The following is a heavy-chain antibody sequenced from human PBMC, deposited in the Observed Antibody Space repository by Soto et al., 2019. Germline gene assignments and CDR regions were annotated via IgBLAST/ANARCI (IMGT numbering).Heavy chain of an antibody. CDR3: AREGMDV. CDR1: GFTFSSYS. J-gene: IGHJ6*02. V-gene: IGHV3-21*01. CDR2: ISSSSYI. Sequence: PVGSMRLSCAASGFTFSSYSMNWVRQAPGKGLEWVSSISSSSYIYYADSVKGRFTISRDNAKNSLYLQMNSLRAEDTAVYYCAREGMDVWGQGTTVTVSS.